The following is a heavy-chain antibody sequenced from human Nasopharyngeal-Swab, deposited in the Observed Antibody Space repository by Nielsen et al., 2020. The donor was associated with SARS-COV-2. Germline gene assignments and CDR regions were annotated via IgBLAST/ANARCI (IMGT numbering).Heavy chain of an antibody. CDR3: ARGGVVPWFDY. CDR1: GGSISRGGYS. Sequence: LRLSCAVSGGSISRGGYSWSWIRQPPGKGMEWIGYIYHSGSTYYNPSLKSRVTISVDRSKNQFSLKLSSVTAADTAVYYCARGGVVPWFDYWGQGTLVTVSS. D-gene: IGHD3-3*01. CDR2: IYHSGST. J-gene: IGHJ4*02. V-gene: IGHV4-30-2*01.